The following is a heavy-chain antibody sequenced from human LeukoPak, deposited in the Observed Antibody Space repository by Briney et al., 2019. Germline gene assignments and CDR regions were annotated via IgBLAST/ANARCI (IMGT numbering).Heavy chain of an antibody. CDR3: ARVGDFWSGYFDY. Sequence: GGSLTLSRAASGFTYSSYPLHWVRPAPGKGLEGVAFIRYDGSNKYYADSVKGRFTISRDNSKNTLYLQMNSLRAEDTAVYYCARVGDFWSGYFDYWGQGTLVTVSS. J-gene: IGHJ4*02. V-gene: IGHV3-30*02. D-gene: IGHD3-3*01. CDR1: GFTYSSYP. CDR2: IRYDGSNK.